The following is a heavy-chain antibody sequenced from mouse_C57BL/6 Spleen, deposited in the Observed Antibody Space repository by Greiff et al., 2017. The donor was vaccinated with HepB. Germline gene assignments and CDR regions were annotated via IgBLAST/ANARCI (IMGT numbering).Heavy chain of an antibody. Sequence: EVQLQQSGPELVKPGASVKIPCKASGYTFTDYNMDWVKQSHGKSLEWIGDINPNNGGTIYNQKFKGKATLTVDKSSSTAYMELRSLTSEDTAVYYCARSPTTPYAMDYWGQGTSVTVSS. D-gene: IGHD2-10*01. V-gene: IGHV1-18*01. CDR1: GYTFTDYN. CDR2: INPNNGGT. J-gene: IGHJ4*01. CDR3: ARSPTTPYAMDY.